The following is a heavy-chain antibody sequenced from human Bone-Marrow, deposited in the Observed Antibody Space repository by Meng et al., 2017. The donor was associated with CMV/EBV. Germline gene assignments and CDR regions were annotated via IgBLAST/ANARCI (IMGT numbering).Heavy chain of an antibody. CDR2: IYYSGST. Sequence: ESLKISCTVSGGSISSSSYYWGWIRQPPGKGLEWIGSIYYSGSTYYNPSLKSRVTISVDTSKNQFSLKLSSVTAADTAVYYCARGWYSSSDYWGQGTLVTVSS. J-gene: IGHJ4*02. V-gene: IGHV4-39*07. CDR3: ARGWYSSSDY. CDR1: GGSISSSSYY. D-gene: IGHD6-6*01.